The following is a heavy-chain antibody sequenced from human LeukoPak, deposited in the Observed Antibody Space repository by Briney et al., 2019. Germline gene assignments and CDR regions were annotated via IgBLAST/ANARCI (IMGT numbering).Heavy chain of an antibody. Sequence: PSETLSLTCTVSGGSVSSGSYYWSWIRQPPGKGLEWIGYIYYSGSTNYNPSLKSRVTISVDTSKNQFSLKLSSVTAADTAVYYCARVRRDADANQFDYWGQGTLVTVSS. CDR1: GGSVSSGSYY. D-gene: IGHD4/OR15-4a*01. V-gene: IGHV4-61*01. J-gene: IGHJ4*02. CDR3: ARVRRDADANQFDY. CDR2: IYYSGST.